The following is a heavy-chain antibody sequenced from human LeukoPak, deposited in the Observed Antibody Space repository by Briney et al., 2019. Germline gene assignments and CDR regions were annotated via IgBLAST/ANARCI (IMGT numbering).Heavy chain of an antibody. CDR1: GYTFTGYG. V-gene: IGHV1-18*01. D-gene: IGHD2-15*01. Sequence: ASVKVSCKASGYTFTGYGISWVRQAPGQGLEWMGWISAYNGNTNYAQKLQGRVTMTTDTSTSTAYMELRSLRSDDTAVYYCAKGGIIYCSGGSCYLDYWGQGTLVTVSS. CDR2: ISAYNGNT. J-gene: IGHJ4*02. CDR3: AKGGIIYCSGGSCYLDY.